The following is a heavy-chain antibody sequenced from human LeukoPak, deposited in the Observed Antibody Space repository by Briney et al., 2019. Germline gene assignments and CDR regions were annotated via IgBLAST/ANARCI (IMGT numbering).Heavy chain of an antibody. J-gene: IGHJ2*01. CDR1: GFAFSNYV. CDR3: AKPSRNSSGWRGWYFDL. D-gene: IGHD6-19*01. Sequence: GGSLRLSCAASGFAFSNYVMSWVRQAPGKGLEWVSAVRGSGDYTFYADSVKGRFTISRDNSKNTLYLQMNSLRAEDTAVYYCAKPSRNSSGWRGWYFDLWGRGTLVTVSS. V-gene: IGHV3-23*01. CDR2: VRGSGDYT.